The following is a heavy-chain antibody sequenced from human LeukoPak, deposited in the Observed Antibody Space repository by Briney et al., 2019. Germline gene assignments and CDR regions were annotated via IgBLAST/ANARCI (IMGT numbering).Heavy chain of an antibody. J-gene: IGHJ5*02. CDR2: INHSGNT. CDR3: VTEPGYCTGGRCYGGWFDP. V-gene: IGHV4-34*01. Sequence: SETLSLTCAVYGGSFSGYYWSWIRQAPGKGLEWIGEINHSGNTNYNPSLKSRVTISVDTSKNQFSLKLSSVTAADTAVYYCVTEPGYCTGGRCYGGWFDPWGQGTLVTVTS. D-gene: IGHD2-15*01. CDR1: GGSFSGYY.